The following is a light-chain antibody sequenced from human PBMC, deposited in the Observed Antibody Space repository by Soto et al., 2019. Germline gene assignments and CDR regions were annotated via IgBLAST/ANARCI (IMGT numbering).Light chain of an antibody. V-gene: IGLV2-11*01. J-gene: IGLJ2*01. CDR1: RSDVGGYDY. CDR3: CSYAGSYNVV. Sequence: QSALTQPRSVSGSPGQSVTISCTGTRSDVGGYDYVSWYQQYPGKAPKLMIYDVIKRPSGVPDRFSGSKSGNTASLTISGLQDEDEADYYCCSYAGSYNVVFRGGTKVTVL. CDR2: DVI.